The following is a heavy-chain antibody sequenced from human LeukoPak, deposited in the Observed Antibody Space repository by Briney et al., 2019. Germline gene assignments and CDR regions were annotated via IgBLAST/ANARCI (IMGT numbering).Heavy chain of an antibody. CDR2: INPNSGGT. D-gene: IGHD3-22*01. CDR1: GYTFTGYY. V-gene: IGHV1-2*06. Sequence: GASVKVSCKASGYTFTGYYMHWVRQAPGQGLEWMGRINPNSGGTNYAQKFQGRVTMTRDTSISTAYMELSRLRSDDTAVYYCARWLGGYYDSGGHPSFGIWGQGTMVTVSS. CDR3: ARWLGGYYDSGGHPSFGI. J-gene: IGHJ3*02.